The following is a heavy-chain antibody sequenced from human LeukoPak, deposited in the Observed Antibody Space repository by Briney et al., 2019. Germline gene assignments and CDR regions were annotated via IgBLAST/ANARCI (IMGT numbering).Heavy chain of an antibody. CDR2: ISYDGSNK. Sequence: GRSLRLSCAASGFTFSSYAMHWFRQAPGKGLEWVAAISYDGSNKYYADSVKGRFTFSRDNSKNTLYLQMDSLRADDTAVYFCANSYTVTTSPFDYWGQGTLVSVSS. J-gene: IGHJ4*02. V-gene: IGHV3-30*04. CDR1: GFTFSSYA. D-gene: IGHD4-17*01. CDR3: ANSYTVTTSPFDY.